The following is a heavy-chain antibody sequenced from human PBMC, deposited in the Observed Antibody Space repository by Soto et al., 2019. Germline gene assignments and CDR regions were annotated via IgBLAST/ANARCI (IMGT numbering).Heavy chain of an antibody. V-gene: IGHV3-48*01. CDR1: GFTLGGYS. J-gene: IGHJ4*02. Sequence: GSLRLSCVVSGFTLGGYSMNWVRQAPGKGLEWVSYISDSGSRMYYADSVKGRFTISRDSAKNSLYLQMNSLRAEDTAVYYCAPQGVGATGYLYWGQGTLVTVSS. CDR2: ISDSGSRM. CDR3: APQGVGATGYLY. D-gene: IGHD1-26*01.